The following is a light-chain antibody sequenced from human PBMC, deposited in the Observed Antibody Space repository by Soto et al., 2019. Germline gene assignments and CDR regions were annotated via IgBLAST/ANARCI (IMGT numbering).Light chain of an antibody. V-gene: IGKV1-17*01. J-gene: IGKJ2*01. CDR3: LQHNTYPYT. CDR2: ATS. CDR1: QGIRNY. Sequence: DIQMTQSPSSLSASVGDRVTITCRASQGIRNYLGWYQQKPGEAPKRLIYATSSLESGVPSRFSGSGSGTEFTLTISSLQPEDFATYYCLQHNTYPYTFAQGTKLESK.